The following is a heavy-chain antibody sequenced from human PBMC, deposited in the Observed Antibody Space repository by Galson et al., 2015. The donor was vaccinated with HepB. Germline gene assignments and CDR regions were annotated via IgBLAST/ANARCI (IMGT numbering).Heavy chain of an antibody. CDR3: VRSGADFWAYDN. CDR1: GFKFSSDW. D-gene: IGHD2-15*01. Sequence: SLRLSCAASGFKFSSDWMSWVRQAPGKGLEWVANIRQDGSGQYYVDSVKGRFTISRDNAGNALYLQMNSLRLDDTAVYYCVRSGADFWAYDNWGQGTQVTVSS. CDR2: IRQDGSGQ. V-gene: IGHV3-7*01. J-gene: IGHJ4*02.